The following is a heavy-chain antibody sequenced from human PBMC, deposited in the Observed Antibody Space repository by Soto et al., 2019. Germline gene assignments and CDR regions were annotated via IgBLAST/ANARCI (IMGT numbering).Heavy chain of an antibody. D-gene: IGHD3-9*01. CDR2: IIPILGIA. CDR1: GGTFSSYT. Sequence: ASVKVSCKASGGTFSSYTISWVRQAPGQGPEWMGRIIPILGIANYAQKFQGRVTITADKSTSTAYMELSSLRSEDTAVYYCARGSSNYYILTGYWSHYFDYWGQGTLVTVAS. CDR3: ARGSSNYYILTGYWSHYFDY. V-gene: IGHV1-69*02. J-gene: IGHJ4*02.